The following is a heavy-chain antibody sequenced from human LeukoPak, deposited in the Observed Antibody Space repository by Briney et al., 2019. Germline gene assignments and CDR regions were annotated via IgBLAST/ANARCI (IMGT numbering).Heavy chain of an antibody. D-gene: IGHD3-3*01. CDR1: GFIFTNYF. CDR3: ATDRGWRTSGYYLYYFEY. Sequence: GGSLRLSCAASGFIFTNYFMGWVRQAPGKGLEWVASIKHDGSEKYYVDSVRGQFTISRDNTMNSLYLQMSSLRAEDTAVYYCATDRGWRTSGYYLYYFEYWGQGTLVTFSS. V-gene: IGHV3-7*01. J-gene: IGHJ4*02. CDR2: IKHDGSEK.